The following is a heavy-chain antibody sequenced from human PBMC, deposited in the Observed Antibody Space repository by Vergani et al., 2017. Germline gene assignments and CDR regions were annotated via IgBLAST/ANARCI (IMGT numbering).Heavy chain of an antibody. CDR3: ARTREYCGADGDCYSDWFFNL. CDR2: ISGHDHRT. J-gene: IGHJ2*01. V-gene: IGHV3-23*01. Sequence: EVQLLESGGGSVQPGESLRLSCVASGFRFREHGMNWVRQAPGKGLEWVSGISGHDHRTLYADSVKGRFIISRDDSKNTLYLQMSSLRVEDTAAYYCARTREYCGADGDCYSDWFFNLWGRGTLVTVSS. D-gene: IGHD2-21*02. CDR1: GFRFREHG.